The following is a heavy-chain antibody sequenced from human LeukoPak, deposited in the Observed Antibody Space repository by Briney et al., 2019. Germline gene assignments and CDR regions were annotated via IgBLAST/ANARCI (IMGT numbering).Heavy chain of an antibody. CDR3: AKDPGLYGSGSFDY. Sequence: PGGSLRLSCAASGFTFSSYAMSWVRQAPGKGLEWVSAISGSGGSTYYADSVKGRFTISRDNSKNTMYLQMNSLKAEDTAVYYCAKDPGLYGSGSFDYWGQGTLVTVSS. D-gene: IGHD3-10*01. J-gene: IGHJ4*02. CDR2: ISGSGGST. V-gene: IGHV3-23*01. CDR1: GFTFSSYA.